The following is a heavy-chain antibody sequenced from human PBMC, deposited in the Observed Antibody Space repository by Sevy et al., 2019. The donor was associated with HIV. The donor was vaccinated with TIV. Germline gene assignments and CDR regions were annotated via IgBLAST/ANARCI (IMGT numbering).Heavy chain of an antibody. V-gene: IGHV3-23*01. CDR2: ISGSGGST. CDR3: AKGDNYESSGYFSYYYGMDF. D-gene: IGHD3-22*01. J-gene: IGHJ6*02. Sequence: GGSLRLSCAASGFTFTNYAMTWVRQAPGKGPEWVSLISGSGGSTYDADSVKGRFTISRDNSKNTLYLQMNSLRAEDTAVYYCAKGDNYESSGYFSYYYGMDFWGQGTTVTVSS. CDR1: GFTFTNYA.